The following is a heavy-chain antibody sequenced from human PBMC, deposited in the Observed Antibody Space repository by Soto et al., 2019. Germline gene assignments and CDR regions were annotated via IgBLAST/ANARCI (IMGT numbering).Heavy chain of an antibody. V-gene: IGHV3-21*01. Sequence: GGSLRLSCAASGFTFSSYSMNWVRQAPGKGLEWVSSISSSSSYIYYADSVKGRFTISRDNAKNSLYLQMNSLRAEDTAVYYCEREGATTVTSFGGMDGWGQGTKVTVYS. D-gene: IGHD4-17*01. CDR3: EREGATTVTSFGGMDG. CDR2: ISSSSSYI. J-gene: IGHJ6*02. CDR1: GFTFSSYS.